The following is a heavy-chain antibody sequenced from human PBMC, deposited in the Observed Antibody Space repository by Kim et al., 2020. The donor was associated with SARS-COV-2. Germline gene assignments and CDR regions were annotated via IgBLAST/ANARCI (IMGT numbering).Heavy chain of an antibody. J-gene: IGHJ6*02. V-gene: IGHV4-39*01. CDR2: IYYSGST. CDR3: ARQKHYDFWSDTAYYYSDSMDV. CDR1: GGSISSSSYY. Sequence: SETLSLTCTVSGGSISSSSYYWGWIRQPPGKGLEWIGSIYYSGSTYYNPSLKSRVTISVDTSKNQFSLKLSSVTAADTAVYHCARQKHYDFWSDTAYYYSDSMDVWGQGTTVTVSS. D-gene: IGHD3-3*01.